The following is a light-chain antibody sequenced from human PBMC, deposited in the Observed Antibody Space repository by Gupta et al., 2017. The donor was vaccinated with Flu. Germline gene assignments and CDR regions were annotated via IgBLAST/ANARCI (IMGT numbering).Light chain of an antibody. J-gene: IGKJ3*01. CDR2: KGS. CDR1: QRREGSDGNKY. V-gene: IGKV2-30*01. CDR3: SQLTHWPST. Sequence: VTPGTPVSISCRASQRREGSDGNKYLHWFQQVPGQAPRRLIYKGSNRDCGVPDSFSGSGSGPEFTLKISSGEAEDVGVYDCSQLTHWPSTFGHGTNVEIK.